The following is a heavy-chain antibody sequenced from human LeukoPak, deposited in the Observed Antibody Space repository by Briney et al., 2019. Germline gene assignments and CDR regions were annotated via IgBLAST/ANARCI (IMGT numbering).Heavy chain of an antibody. CDR3: ARRPLRDSWFDP. CDR2: IIPIYGTA. V-gene: IGHV1-69*06. J-gene: IGHJ5*02. CDR1: GYTFTGYY. Sequence: SVKVSRKASGYTFTGYYMHWVRQAPGQGLEWMGGIIPIYGTANYAQKFQGRVTIAADKSTSTAYMELSSLRSEDTAVYYCARRPLRDSWFDPWGQGTLVTVSS.